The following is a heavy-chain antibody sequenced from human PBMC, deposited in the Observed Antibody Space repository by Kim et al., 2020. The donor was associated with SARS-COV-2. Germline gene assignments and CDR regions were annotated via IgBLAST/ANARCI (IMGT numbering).Heavy chain of an antibody. J-gene: IGHJ4*02. Sequence: SVKVSCKASGGTFSSYAISWVRQAPGQGLEWMGGIIPIFGTANYAQKFQGRVTISADESTSTAYMELSSLRSEDTAVYYCAIYSSGGIFYFDYWGQGTLVTVSS. V-gene: IGHV1-69*13. D-gene: IGHD6-19*01. CDR3: AIYSSGGIFYFDY. CDR1: GGTFSSYA. CDR2: IIPIFGTA.